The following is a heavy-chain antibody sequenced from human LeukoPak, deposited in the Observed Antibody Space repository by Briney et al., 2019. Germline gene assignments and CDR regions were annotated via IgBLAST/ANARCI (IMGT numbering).Heavy chain of an antibody. V-gene: IGHV3-48*01. CDR2: IHERGSPI. Sequence: GGSLRLSRAASGFSFSYYGMNWVRQAPGKGLEWISYIHERGSPIYYADSVKGRFTISRDNAKNSLYLQMNSLRAEDTAVYYCARDFDYWGQGTLVTVSS. CDR1: GFSFSYYG. CDR3: ARDFDY. J-gene: IGHJ4*02.